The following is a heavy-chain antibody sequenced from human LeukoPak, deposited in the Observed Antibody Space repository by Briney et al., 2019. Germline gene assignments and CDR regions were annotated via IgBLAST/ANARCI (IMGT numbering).Heavy chain of an antibody. CDR3: ARDFYSSSWSSV. D-gene: IGHD6-13*01. J-gene: IGHJ4*02. CDR1: GGTFSSYA. V-gene: IGHV1-69*06. Sequence: GASVKVSCKASGGTFSSYAISWVRQAPGQGLEWMGGIIPIFGTANYAQKFQGRITITADKSTSTAYMGLSSLRSEDTAVYYCARDFYSSSWSSVWGQGTLVTVSS. CDR2: IIPIFGTA.